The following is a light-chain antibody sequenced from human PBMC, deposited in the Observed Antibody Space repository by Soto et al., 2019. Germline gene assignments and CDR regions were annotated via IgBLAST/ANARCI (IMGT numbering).Light chain of an antibody. V-gene: IGKV3-15*01. CDR1: QSVSDN. CDR2: GAS. Sequence: EIVMTQSPVTLSVSPGERATLSCRTSQSVSDNLAWYRHKPGQSPRLLIYGASTRATGVPARFSGSGSGTEFTLTISSLQSEDFAIYYCQQYSSWPPLFTFGPGTKVDIK. CDR3: QQYSSWPPLFT. J-gene: IGKJ3*01.